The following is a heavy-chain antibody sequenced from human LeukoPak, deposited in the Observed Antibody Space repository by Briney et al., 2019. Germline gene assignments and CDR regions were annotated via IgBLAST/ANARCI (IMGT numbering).Heavy chain of an antibody. V-gene: IGHV3-43*01. CDR1: GFTFHVYN. J-gene: IGHJ1*01. CDR2: ISGEGVST. Sequence: GGCLRLSSAPSGFTFHVYNTHWVREAPGKGVGWGSHISGEGVSTYYADPVKGRFTISREKRKNSLCLRMNSVRTEETALLYCAKDRQGAGPAPIRHWGQGTLVTVSS. CDR3: AKDRQGAGPAPIRH.